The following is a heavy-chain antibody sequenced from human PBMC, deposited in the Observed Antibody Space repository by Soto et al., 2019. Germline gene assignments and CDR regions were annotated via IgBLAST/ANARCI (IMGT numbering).Heavy chain of an antibody. CDR3: APHGGWYTLPDYYMNV. Sequence: QVQLQESGPGLVKPSETLSLTCTVSGGSIGNYYWSWIRQPPGKGLEWIGYIYYSGSTNYNPSLKSRVIISIDMSKNQFSLKLSSVTAADTAVYYCAPHGGWYTLPDYYMNVWGKGTTVTVSS. J-gene: IGHJ6*03. D-gene: IGHD1-20*01. CDR2: IYYSGST. V-gene: IGHV4-59*08. CDR1: GGSIGNYY.